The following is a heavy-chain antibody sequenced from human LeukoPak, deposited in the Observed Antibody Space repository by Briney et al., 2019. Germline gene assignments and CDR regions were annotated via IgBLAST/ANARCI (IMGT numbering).Heavy chain of an antibody. V-gene: IGHV1-18*01. Sequence: ASVKVSCKASGYTFTSYGISWVRQAPAQGLGWMGWISGYNGNTNYAQKLQGRVTMTTNTSTSTAYMELRSLRSDETAVYYCARDLGSSVVVDYWGQGTLVTVSS. J-gene: IGHJ4*02. CDR3: ARDLGSSVVVDY. CDR1: GYTFTSYG. D-gene: IGHD4-23*01. CDR2: ISGYNGNT.